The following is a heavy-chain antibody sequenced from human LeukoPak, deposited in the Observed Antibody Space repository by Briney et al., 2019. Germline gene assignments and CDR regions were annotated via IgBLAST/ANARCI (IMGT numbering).Heavy chain of an antibody. J-gene: IGHJ6*02. V-gene: IGHV3-9*01. CDR1: GFTFDGHA. CDR2: ISWNSGVI. Sequence: PGGSLRLSCAVSGFTFDGHAMHWVRQAPGEGLEWVAGISWNSGVIAYADSVKGRFTISRDKAKNSLYLQMNSLRPEDTAMYYCVKDKGPMVRGDGMDVWGQGTAVTASS. D-gene: IGHD3-10*01. CDR3: VKDKGPMVRGDGMDV.